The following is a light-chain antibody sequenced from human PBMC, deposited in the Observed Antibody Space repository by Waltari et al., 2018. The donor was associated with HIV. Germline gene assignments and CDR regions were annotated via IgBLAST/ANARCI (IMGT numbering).Light chain of an antibody. J-gene: IGLJ2*01. Sequence: SYVLTQPPSVSVAPGQTARITCGGNNIGTKSVHWYQQKPGQAPVLVVYDDSARPSGVPERFSGSNSGNTATLTISRVEAGDEADYYCQVWDSSSDHLVVFGGGTRLTVL. CDR3: QVWDSSSDHLVV. V-gene: IGLV3-21*02. CDR1: NIGTKS. CDR2: DDS.